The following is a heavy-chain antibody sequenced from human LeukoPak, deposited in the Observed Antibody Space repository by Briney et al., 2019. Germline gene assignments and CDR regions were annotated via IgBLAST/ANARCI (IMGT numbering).Heavy chain of an antibody. J-gene: IGHJ4*02. CDR3: ASSLLTRYSYGYWFDY. Sequence: SETLSLTCTVSGGSISSYYWSWIRQPPGKGLEWIGYIYYSGSTNYNPSLKSRVTISVDTSKNQFSLKLSSVTAADTAVYYCASSLLTRYSYGYWFDYWGQGTLVTVSS. D-gene: IGHD5-18*01. CDR1: GGSISSYY. V-gene: IGHV4-59*12. CDR2: IYYSGST.